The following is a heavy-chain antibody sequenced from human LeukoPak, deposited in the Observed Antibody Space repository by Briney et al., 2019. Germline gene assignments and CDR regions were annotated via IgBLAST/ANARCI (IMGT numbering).Heavy chain of an antibody. CDR3: AKISAYGYNWFEM. CDR1: GYTFTRYP. Sequence: ASVTVSCKPSGYTFTRYPVNWLRQAPGQGLEWMGWINTDTGNPTYAQGFTGRFVFSLDTSVSTAYLQISSLKAEDTAVYYCAKISAYGYNWFEMWGQGTLVTVSS. J-gene: IGHJ5*02. CDR2: INTDTGNP. V-gene: IGHV7-4-1*02. D-gene: IGHD5-12*01.